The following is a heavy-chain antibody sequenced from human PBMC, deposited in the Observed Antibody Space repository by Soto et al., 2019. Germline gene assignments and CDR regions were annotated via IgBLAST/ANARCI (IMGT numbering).Heavy chain of an antibody. CDR1: GITFGSRA. CDR2: ITDSGGDA. J-gene: IGHJ6*02. CDR3: ARDHRYCSGSSCRPYYYYYGMDV. V-gene: IGHV3-23*01. Sequence: PGGSLRLSCVASGITFGSRAMSWVRQAPGEGLEWVSTITDSGGDAKYADSVRGRFAISRDNSKKTLYLQMSSLTAEDSAIYYCARDHRYCSGSSCRPYYYYYGMDVWSQGTTVTVSS. D-gene: IGHD2-15*01.